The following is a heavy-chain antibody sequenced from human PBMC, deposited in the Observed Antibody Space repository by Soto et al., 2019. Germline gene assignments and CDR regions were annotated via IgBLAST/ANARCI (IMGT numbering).Heavy chain of an antibody. CDR2: INHSGST. Sequence: SETLSLTCAVYGGSFSGYYWSWIRQPPGKGLEWIGEINHSGSTNYNPSLKSRVTISVDTSKNQFSLKLSSVTAADTAVYYCARVPRGSSSPYYYYYYGMDVWGQGTTVTVSS. D-gene: IGHD6-6*01. J-gene: IGHJ6*02. CDR3: ARVPRGSSSPYYYYYYGMDV. V-gene: IGHV4-34*01. CDR1: GGSFSGYY.